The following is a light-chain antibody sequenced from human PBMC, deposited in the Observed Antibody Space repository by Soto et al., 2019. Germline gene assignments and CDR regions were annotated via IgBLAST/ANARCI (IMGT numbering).Light chain of an antibody. V-gene: IGKV3-15*01. CDR3: QQYGSSRWT. CDR1: QSVSSN. J-gene: IGKJ1*01. CDR2: GAS. Sequence: EIVMTQSPATLSVSPGERATLSCRASQSVSSNLAWYQQKPGQAPRLLIYGASTRATGIPARFSGSGSGTEFTLTISSLQSEDFAMYYCQQYGSSRWTFAQGTKVE.